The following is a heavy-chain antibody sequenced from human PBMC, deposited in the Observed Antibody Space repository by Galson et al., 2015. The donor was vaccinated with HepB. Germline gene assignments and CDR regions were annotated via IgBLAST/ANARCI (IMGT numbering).Heavy chain of an antibody. D-gene: IGHD6-19*01. Sequence: SLRLSCAASGFTFSHYGMHWVRQAPGKGLEWVAIISYDGSNKYYADSVKGRFTISRDNSKNTLSLQMNSLRPEDTALYYCARGRKLGDADSTGFYSYFDNWGQGTLVTVSS. J-gene: IGHJ4*02. V-gene: IGHV3-30*03. CDR3: ARGRKLGDADSTGFYSYFDN. CDR2: ISYDGSNK. CDR1: GFTFSHYG.